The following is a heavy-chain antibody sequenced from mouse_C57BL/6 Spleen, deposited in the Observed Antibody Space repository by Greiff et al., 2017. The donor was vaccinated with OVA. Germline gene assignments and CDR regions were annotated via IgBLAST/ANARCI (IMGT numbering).Heavy chain of an antibody. Sequence: EVMLVESGGGLVKPGGSLKLSCAASGFTFSDYGMHWVRQAPEKGLEWVAYISSGSSTIYYADTVKGRFTISRDNAKNTLFLQMTSLRSEDTAMYYCARPIYYGSSLDYWGQGTTLTVSS. J-gene: IGHJ2*01. V-gene: IGHV5-17*01. D-gene: IGHD1-1*01. CDR1: GFTFSDYG. CDR3: ARPIYYGSSLDY. CDR2: ISSGSSTI.